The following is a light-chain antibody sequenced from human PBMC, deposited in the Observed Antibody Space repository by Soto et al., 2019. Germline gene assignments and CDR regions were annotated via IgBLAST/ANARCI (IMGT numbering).Light chain of an antibody. CDR1: SSDAGGYNY. CDR3: SSYTSSSTLVV. V-gene: IGLV2-14*01. Sequence: QSALTQPASVSGSPGQSITISCTGTSSDAGGYNYVSWYQQHPGKAPKLMIYDVSNRPSGVSNRFSGSKSGNTASLPISGLQAEDEADYYCSSYTSSSTLVVFGGGTKLTVL. J-gene: IGLJ2*01. CDR2: DVS.